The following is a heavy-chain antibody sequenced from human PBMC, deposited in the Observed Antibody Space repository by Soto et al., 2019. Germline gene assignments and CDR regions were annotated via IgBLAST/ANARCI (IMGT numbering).Heavy chain of an antibody. Sequence: EVQLVESGGGLVQPGGSLRLSCAASGFTFSSYWMHWVRQTPGKGLVWVSRINGDGSSTSYADSVKGRFTVSRGNAKNTLYLQMNSLSAGDTAVYYCATWETGYWGQGTLVTVSS. CDR3: ATWETGY. CDR2: INGDGSST. D-gene: IGHD1-26*01. CDR1: GFTFSSYW. V-gene: IGHV3-74*01. J-gene: IGHJ4*02.